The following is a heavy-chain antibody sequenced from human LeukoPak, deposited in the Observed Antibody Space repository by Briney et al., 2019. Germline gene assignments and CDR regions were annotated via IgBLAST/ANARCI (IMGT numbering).Heavy chain of an antibody. J-gene: IGHJ6*03. CDR3: ARGIYGDYQRLYYYYYYYMDV. V-gene: IGHV1-69*06. Sequence: GASVKVSCKASGGTFSSYAISWVRQAPGQGLEWMGGIIPIFGTANYAQKFQGRVTITADKSTSTAYMELSSLRSEDTAVYYCARGIYGDYQRLYYYYYYYMDVWGKGTTVTVSS. CDR1: GGTFSSYA. CDR2: IIPIFGTA. D-gene: IGHD4-17*01.